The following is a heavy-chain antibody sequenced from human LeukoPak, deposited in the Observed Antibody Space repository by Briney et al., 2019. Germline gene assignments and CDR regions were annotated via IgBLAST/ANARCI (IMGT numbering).Heavy chain of an antibody. CDR2: IHSGGST. D-gene: IGHD6-19*01. CDR3: AKDGEFSSGWKAHFDY. CDR1: GFTISSHY. V-gene: IGHV3-66*01. Sequence: GGSLRLSCSVSGFTISSHYMAWVRQVPGKGPEWVSLIHSGGSTYYADSVKGRFTISRDNSKNTLYLQMNSLRTEDTAVYYCAKDGEFSSGWKAHFDYWGQGTLVTVSS. J-gene: IGHJ4*02.